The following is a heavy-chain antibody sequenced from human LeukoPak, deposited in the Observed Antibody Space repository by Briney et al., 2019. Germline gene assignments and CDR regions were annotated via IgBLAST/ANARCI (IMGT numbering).Heavy chain of an antibody. CDR1: GFTFSNAW. J-gene: IGHJ4*02. CDR3: ARVNSGPFDY. CDR2: IYSGGST. V-gene: IGHV3-53*01. Sequence: PGGSLRLSCAASGFTFSNAWMSWVRQAPGKGLEWVSVIYSGGSTYYADSVKGRFTISRDNSKNTLYLQMNSLRAEDTAVYYCARVNSGPFDYWGQGTLVTVSS. D-gene: IGHD1-1*01.